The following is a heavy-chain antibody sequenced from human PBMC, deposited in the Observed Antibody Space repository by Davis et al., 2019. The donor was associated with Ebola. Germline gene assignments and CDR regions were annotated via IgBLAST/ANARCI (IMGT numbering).Heavy chain of an antibody. D-gene: IGHD4-17*01. Sequence: AASVKVSCKASGGTFSSYAISWVRQAPGQGLEWMGRIIPILGIANYAQKFQGRVMITADKSTSTAYMELSSLRSEDTAVYYCARDPGTVTTSVDYWGQGTQVTVSS. CDR1: GGTFSSYA. J-gene: IGHJ4*02. V-gene: IGHV1-69*04. CDR3: ARDPGTVTTSVDY. CDR2: IIPILGIA.